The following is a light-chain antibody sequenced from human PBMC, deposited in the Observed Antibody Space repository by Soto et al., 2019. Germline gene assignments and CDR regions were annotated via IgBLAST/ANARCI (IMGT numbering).Light chain of an antibody. J-gene: IGLJ3*02. CDR1: NIGSKS. Sequence: SYELTQPPSVSVAPGQTARINCGGNNIGSKSVHWYQQKPGQAPVLVVYDDSDRPSGIPERFSGSNSGNTATLTISRVEAGDEADYYCQVWDRSSDHRVFGGGTKLTVL. V-gene: IGLV3-21*02. CDR2: DDS. CDR3: QVWDRSSDHRV.